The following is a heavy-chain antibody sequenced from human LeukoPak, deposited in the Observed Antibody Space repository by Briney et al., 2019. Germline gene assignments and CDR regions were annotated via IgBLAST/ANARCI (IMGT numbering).Heavy chain of an antibody. V-gene: IGHV4-34*01. D-gene: IGHD6-6*01. J-gene: IGHJ4*02. Sequence: SETLSLTCAVYGGSFSGYYWSWIRQPPGKGLESIGEINHSGSTNYNPSLKSRVTISVDTSKNQFSLKLSSVTAADTAVYYCARGSIAEYWGQGTLVTVSS. CDR1: GGSFSGYY. CDR3: ARGSIAEY. CDR2: INHSGST.